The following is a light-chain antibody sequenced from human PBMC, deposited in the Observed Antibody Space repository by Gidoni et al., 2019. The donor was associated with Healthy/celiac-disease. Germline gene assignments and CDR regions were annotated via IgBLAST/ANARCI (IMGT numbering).Light chain of an antibody. Sequence: QSVLTQPPSVSGAPGQRVTISCTGSSSNIGAGYDVNWYQQLPGTAPKLLIYGNNNRPSGVPDRFSGSKSGTSASLAITGLQAEDEADYYCHSYDSSLSGYVFGTGTKVTVL. V-gene: IGLV1-40*01. J-gene: IGLJ1*01. CDR3: HSYDSSLSGYV. CDR1: SSNIGAGYD. CDR2: GNN.